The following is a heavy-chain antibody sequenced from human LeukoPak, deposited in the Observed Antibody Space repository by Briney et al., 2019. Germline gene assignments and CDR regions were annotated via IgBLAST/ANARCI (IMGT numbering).Heavy chain of an antibody. D-gene: IGHD6-13*01. CDR1: GFTFSSYA. CDR3: AKDPAGSSWYYFDY. J-gene: IGHJ4*02. CDR2: ISGSGGST. V-gene: IGHV3-23*01. Sequence: GGSLRLSCAASGFTFSSYAMSWVRQAPGKGLEWVSAISGSGGSTYYADSVKGRFTISRDNSKNTLYLQMCSLRAEDTAVYYCAKDPAGSSWYYFDYWGQGTLVTVSS.